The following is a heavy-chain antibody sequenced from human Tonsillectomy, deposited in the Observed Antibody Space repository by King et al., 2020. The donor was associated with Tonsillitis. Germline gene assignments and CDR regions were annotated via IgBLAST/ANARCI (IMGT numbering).Heavy chain of an antibody. CDR2: IFSSGST. J-gene: IGHJ4*02. Sequence: LQLQESGPGLVKPSETLSLTCTVSGGSISSFYWSWIRQPPGKGLEWIGYIFSSGSTNYNPSLKSRVTISVDTSNNQFSLTLNSVTAADTAVYYCARFCSRDQRLARRWGQGTLLTVSS. V-gene: IGHV4-59*01. CDR1: GGSISSFY. CDR3: ARFCSRDQRLARR. D-gene: IGHD2-15*01.